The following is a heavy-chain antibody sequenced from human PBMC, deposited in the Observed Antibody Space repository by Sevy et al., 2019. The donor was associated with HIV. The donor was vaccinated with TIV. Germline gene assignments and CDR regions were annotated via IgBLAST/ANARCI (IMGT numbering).Heavy chain of an antibody. CDR2: MNPNSGNT. V-gene: IGHV1-8*01. J-gene: IGHJ6*02. D-gene: IGHD3-9*01. CDR3: ARDPPYYDILTGGMDV. Sequence: ASVKVSCKASGYTFTSYDINWVRQATGQGLEWMGWMNPNSGNTGYAQKFQGRVTMTRNTSISTAYMELSSLRSEDTAVYYCARDPPYYDILTGGMDVWGQGTTVTVSS. CDR1: GYTFTSYD.